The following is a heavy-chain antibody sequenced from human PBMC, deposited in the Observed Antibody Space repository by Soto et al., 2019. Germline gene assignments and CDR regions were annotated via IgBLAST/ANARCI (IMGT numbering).Heavy chain of an antibody. D-gene: IGHD2-15*01. CDR2: ISYDGSNK. CDR1: GFTFSSYG. J-gene: IGHJ6*02. V-gene: IGHV3-30*18. CDR3: AKDSRGGRDIVVVVAARLPHYYGMDV. Sequence: PGGSLRLSCAASGFTFSSYGMHWVRQAPGKGLEWVAVISYDGSNKYYADSVKGRFTISRDNSKNTLYLQMNSLRAEDTAVYYCAKDSRGGRDIVVVVAARLPHYYGMDVWGQGTTVTAP.